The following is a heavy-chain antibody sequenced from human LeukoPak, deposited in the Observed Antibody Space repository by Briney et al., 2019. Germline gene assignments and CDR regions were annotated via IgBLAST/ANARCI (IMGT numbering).Heavy chain of an antibody. V-gene: IGHV3-53*01. CDR2: IYSDGSA. J-gene: IGHJ4*02. D-gene: IGHD2-21*02. Sequence: PGGSLRLSCAASGFTLSSNYMSSVRQAPGKGLEWVSLIYSDGSAYYADSVKGRFSISRDNSKNTLYLQVNSLRAEDTAVYYCAKDDSVVVTATLGYWGQGTLVTVSS. CDR3: AKDDSVVVTATLGY. CDR1: GFTLSSNY.